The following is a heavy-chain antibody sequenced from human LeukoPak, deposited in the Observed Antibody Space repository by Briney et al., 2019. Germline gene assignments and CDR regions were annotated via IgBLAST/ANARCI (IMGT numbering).Heavy chain of an antibody. V-gene: IGHV1-69*13. D-gene: IGHD2-2*01. CDR1: GGTFSSYA. CDR2: IIPIFGTA. Sequence: SVKVSCKASGGTFSSYAISWVRQAPGQGLEWVGGIIPIFGTANYAQKFQGRVTITADESTSTAYMELSSLRSEDTAVYYCARDPEDCSSTSCWNWFDPWGQGTLVTVSS. J-gene: IGHJ5*02. CDR3: ARDPEDCSSTSCWNWFDP.